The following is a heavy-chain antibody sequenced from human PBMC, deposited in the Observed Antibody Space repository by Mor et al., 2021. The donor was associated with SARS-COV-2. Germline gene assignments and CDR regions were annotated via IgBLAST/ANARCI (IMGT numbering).Heavy chain of an antibody. CDR2: INPSGGST. D-gene: IGHD2-8*02. Sequence: MHWVRQAPAQGLEWMGIINPSGGSTSYAQKFQGRVTMTRDTSTSTVYMELSSLRSEDTAVYYCARIREMATIGGYWFDYWGQ. CDR3: ARIREMATIGGYWFDY. J-gene: IGHJ4*02. V-gene: IGHV1-46*01.